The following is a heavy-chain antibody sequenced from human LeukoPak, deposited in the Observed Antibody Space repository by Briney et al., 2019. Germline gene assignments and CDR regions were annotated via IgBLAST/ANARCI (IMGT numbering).Heavy chain of an antibody. Sequence: GGSLGLSCAASGFTFSSYAMSWVRQAPGKGLEWVSAISGSGGSTYYADSVKGRFTISRDNSKNTLYLQMNSLRAEDTAVYYCAKVEYQLLYGLGYWGQGTLVTVSS. D-gene: IGHD2-2*02. CDR1: GFTFSSYA. CDR2: ISGSGGST. J-gene: IGHJ4*02. CDR3: AKVEYQLLYGLGY. V-gene: IGHV3-23*01.